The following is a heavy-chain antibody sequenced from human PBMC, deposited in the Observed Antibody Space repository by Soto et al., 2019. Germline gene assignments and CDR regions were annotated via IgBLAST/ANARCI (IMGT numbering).Heavy chain of an antibody. CDR1: GFTSSSYN. V-gene: IGHV3-64*02. J-gene: IGHJ4*02. CDR3: ARARCSSGQCYYLDY. D-gene: IGHD3-22*01. Sequence: EVQLVESGAGLVQPGGSLRLSCAASGFTSSSYNIHWIRQAPGKGLEFVSAISRGGDRTSYADSVKGRFIITRDNSKYTVWLQMGSLRTEDMAVYYCARARCSSGQCYYLDYWGQGALVTVSS. CDR2: ISRGGDRT.